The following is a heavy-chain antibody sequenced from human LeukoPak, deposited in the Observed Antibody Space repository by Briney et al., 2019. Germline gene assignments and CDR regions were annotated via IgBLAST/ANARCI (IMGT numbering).Heavy chain of an antibody. CDR2: INPNSGDT. J-gene: IGHJ4*02. CDR3: ARAGDGYINAY. Sequence: ASVKVSCKASGYTFTVYYMHWVRQAPGQGLEWMGWINPNSGDTNYAQKFQGRVTMTRDTSTSTAYMGLSRLTSDDTAVYYCARAGDGYINAYWGQGTLVTVSS. V-gene: IGHV1-2*02. D-gene: IGHD5-24*01. CDR1: GYTFTVYY.